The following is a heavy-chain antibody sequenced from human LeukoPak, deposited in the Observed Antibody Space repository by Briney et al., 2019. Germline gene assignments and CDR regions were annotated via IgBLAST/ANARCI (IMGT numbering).Heavy chain of an antibody. CDR3: ARHFRSSTSCYTRKNWFDP. CDR1: GYSFTSYW. Sequence: GESLKISCKGSGYSFTSYWIGWVRQMPGKGLEWMGIIYPGVSDTRYSPSFQGQVTISADKSISTAYLQWSSLKASDTAMYYCARHFRSSTSCYTRKNWFDPWGQGTLVTVSS. V-gene: IGHV5-51*01. J-gene: IGHJ5*02. CDR2: IYPGVSDT. D-gene: IGHD2-2*02.